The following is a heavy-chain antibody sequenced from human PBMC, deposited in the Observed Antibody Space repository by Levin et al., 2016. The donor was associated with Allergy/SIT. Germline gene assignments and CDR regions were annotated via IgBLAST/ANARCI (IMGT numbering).Heavy chain of an antibody. CDR2: IYYTGST. V-gene: IGHV4-59*01. J-gene: IGHJ3*02. Sequence: SETLSLTCTVSGGSISSYYWSWIRQPPGKGLEWIGYIYYTGSTNYNPSLNSRVTISLDTPKDQFFLRLSSVTAADTAVYYCARSDYYYDSSGYSFPDAFDMWGQGTMVTVSS. CDR3: ARSDYYYDSSGYSFPDAFDM. D-gene: IGHD3-22*01. CDR1: GGSISSYY.